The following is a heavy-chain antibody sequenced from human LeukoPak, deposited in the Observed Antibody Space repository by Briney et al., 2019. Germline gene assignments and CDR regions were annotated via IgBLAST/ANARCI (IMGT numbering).Heavy chain of an antibody. Sequence: ASVKVSCKASGYTFTGYYMHWVRQAPGQGLEWMGWINPNSGGTNYQGRVTMTRDTSISTAYMELSRLRSDDTAVYYCARDGFLRPYYYGMDVWGQGTTVTVSS. D-gene: IGHD4-17*01. CDR1: GYTFTGYY. CDR2: INPNSGGT. CDR3: ARDGFLRPYYYGMDV. J-gene: IGHJ6*02. V-gene: IGHV1-2*02.